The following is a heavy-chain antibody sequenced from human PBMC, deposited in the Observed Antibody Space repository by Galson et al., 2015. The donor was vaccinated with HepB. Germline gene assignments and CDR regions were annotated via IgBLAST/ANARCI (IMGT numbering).Heavy chain of an antibody. Sequence: SLRLSCAASGFNFNYYAMHWVRQAPGRGLEYISGITNDGVGTNYADSVNVRFTISRDNARKSLNLQVTSLRPEDTALYYCVKEDILSGFSVGSFHVWGQGTMVTVSS. D-gene: IGHD3-9*01. CDR2: ITNDGVGT. J-gene: IGHJ3*01. CDR1: GFNFNYYA. V-gene: IGHV3-64D*06. CDR3: VKEDILSGFSVGSFHV.